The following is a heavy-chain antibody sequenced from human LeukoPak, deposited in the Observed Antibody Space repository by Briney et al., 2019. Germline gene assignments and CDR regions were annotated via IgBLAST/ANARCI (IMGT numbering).Heavy chain of an antibody. Sequence: GGSLRLSCAASGFTFSSYWMHWVRQAPGKGLVWVSRIKTDGSNTNYADSVKGRFTISRDNAKNSLYLQMNSLRVEDTAVYYCARVVWGQLTYYFDYWGQGTLVTVSS. D-gene: IGHD3-16*01. CDR2: IKTDGSNT. V-gene: IGHV3-74*01. CDR1: GFTFSSYW. J-gene: IGHJ4*02. CDR3: ARVVWGQLTYYFDY.